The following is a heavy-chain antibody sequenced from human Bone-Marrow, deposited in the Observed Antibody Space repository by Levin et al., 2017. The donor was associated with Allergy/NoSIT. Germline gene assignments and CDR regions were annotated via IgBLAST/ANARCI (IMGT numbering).Heavy chain of an antibody. CDR3: ARDTDSSSWYSIDY. D-gene: IGHD6-13*01. J-gene: IGHJ4*02. V-gene: IGHV3-33*01. CDR1: GFTFSSYG. Sequence: GESLKISCAASGFTFSSYGMHWVRQAPGKGLEWVAVIWYDGSNKYYADSVKGRFTISRDNSKNTLYLQMNSLRAEDTAVYYCARDTDSSSWYSIDYWGQGTLVTVSS. CDR2: IWYDGSNK.